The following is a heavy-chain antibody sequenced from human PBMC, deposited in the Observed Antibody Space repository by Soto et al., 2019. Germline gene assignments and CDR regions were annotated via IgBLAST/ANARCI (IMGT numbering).Heavy chain of an antibody. CDR3: ARDSRTRGYSYGPGYYYGMDV. J-gene: IGHJ6*02. CDR2: IYYSGST. CDR1: GGSISSGGYY. D-gene: IGHD5-18*01. V-gene: IGHV4-31*03. Sequence: QVQLQESGPGLVEPSQTLSLTCTVSGGSISSGGYYWSWIRQHPGKGLEWIGYIYYSGSTYYNPSLKSRVTISVDTSKNQFSLKLSSVTAADTAVYYCARDSRTRGYSYGPGYYYGMDVWGQGTTVTVSS.